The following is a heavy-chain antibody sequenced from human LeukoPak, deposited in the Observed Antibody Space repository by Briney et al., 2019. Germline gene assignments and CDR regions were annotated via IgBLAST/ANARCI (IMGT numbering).Heavy chain of an antibody. CDR2: IYSGGST. D-gene: IGHD2-21*02. J-gene: IGHJ1*01. CDR3: ARTDETAPAEDFQH. CDR1: GFSVSSNY. V-gene: IGHV3-53*01. Sequence: GGSLRLSCAASGFSVSSNYMSWVRQAPGKGLEWVSVIYSGGSTYYADSVKGRFTISRDNSTNTLYLQMKSLRAEGTAVYYCARTDETAPAEDFQHWGQGTLVTVSS.